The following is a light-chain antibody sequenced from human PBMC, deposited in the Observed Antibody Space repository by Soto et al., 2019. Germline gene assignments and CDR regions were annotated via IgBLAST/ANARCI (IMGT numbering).Light chain of an antibody. CDR3: SSYTSTSTV. Sequence: QSVLTQPASVSGSPGQSITISCTGTSIDVGGYNYVSWYQQHPGKAPKLMIYDVSNRPSGVSNRFSGSKSGNTASLTISGLQAEDEAAYYCSSYTSTSTVFGTGTKVPVL. CDR1: SIDVGGYNY. CDR2: DVS. V-gene: IGLV2-14*01. J-gene: IGLJ1*01.